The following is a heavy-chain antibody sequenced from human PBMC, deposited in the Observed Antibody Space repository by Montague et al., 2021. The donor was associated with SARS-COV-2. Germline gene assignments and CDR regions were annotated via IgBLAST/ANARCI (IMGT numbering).Heavy chain of an antibody. V-gene: IGHV3-23*01. CDR3: AKDSYYYGLGYGMDV. J-gene: IGHJ6*02. CDR2: SSGSDGGT. Sequence: SLRLSCAASGFTFSNSAMNLVRQAPGKGLEWVSGSSGSDGGTHYADSVKGRFTISRDNSKNVLYLQMNSLRAEDTALYYCAKDSYYYGLGYGMDVWGQGTMVTVSS. D-gene: IGHD3-10*01. CDR1: GFTFSNSA.